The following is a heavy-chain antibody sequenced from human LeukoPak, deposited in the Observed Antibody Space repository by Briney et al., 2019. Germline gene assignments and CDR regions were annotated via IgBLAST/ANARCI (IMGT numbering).Heavy chain of an antibody. D-gene: IGHD1-1*01. CDR2: ISTSGRT. Sequence: SETLSLTCTVSGGSITTYYWSWIRQPAGKGLEWIGRISTSGRTNYNPSLKSRLTMSADTSKNQFSLILNSVTAADTAVYYCAVGRPRNTTRLDDGYDFWGQGTMVTVSS. V-gene: IGHV4-4*07. CDR3: AVGRPRNTTRLDDGYDF. J-gene: IGHJ3*01. CDR1: GGSITTYY.